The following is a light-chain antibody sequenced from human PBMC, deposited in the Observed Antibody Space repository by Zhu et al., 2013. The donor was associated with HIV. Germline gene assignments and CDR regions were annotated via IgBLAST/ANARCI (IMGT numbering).Light chain of an antibody. CDR3: QQRTNWPPMYT. Sequence: EIVMTQSPATLSVSPGERATLSCRASQSVIRNLAWYQQKPGQAPRLLIYGASIRATGIPARFSGSGSGTEFTLTISILQSEDFAVYYCQQRTNWPPMYTFGQGAKLEIK. CDR2: GAS. CDR1: QSVIRN. J-gene: IGKJ2*01. V-gene: IGKV3D-15*03.